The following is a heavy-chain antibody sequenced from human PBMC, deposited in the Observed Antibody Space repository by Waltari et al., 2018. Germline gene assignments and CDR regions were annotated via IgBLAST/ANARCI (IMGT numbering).Heavy chain of an antibody. CDR3: AKVPSHDYGPPFHFDE. V-gene: IGHV3-23*01. CDR1: GFTFSTYA. CDR2: INAGGGST. Sequence: EVQLLESGGGLVQPGGSLRLSCSASGFTFSTYAMTWVRQAPGKGLELVSSINAGGGSTYHAESVRGRFKIARDNSKTTLFLQMNGLRVEDTAVYYCAKVPSHDYGPPFHFDEWGQGTLVAVSS. D-gene: IGHD4-17*01. J-gene: IGHJ4*02.